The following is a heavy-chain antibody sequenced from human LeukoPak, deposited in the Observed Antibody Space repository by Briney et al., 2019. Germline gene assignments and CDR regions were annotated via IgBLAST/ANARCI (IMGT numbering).Heavy chain of an antibody. CDR2: IDPNSGGT. CDR3: ATGPDYGAFDH. J-gene: IGHJ4*02. CDR1: GYTFTDYF. D-gene: IGHD4-17*01. V-gene: IGHV1-2*02. Sequence: ASVTVSCKASGYTFTDYFMHWVRQAPGRGLEWMGWIDPNSGGTNYAQKFQGRVTMTRATSISKAYVELSRLRSDDTAVYYCATGPDYGAFDHWGQGTLVTVSS.